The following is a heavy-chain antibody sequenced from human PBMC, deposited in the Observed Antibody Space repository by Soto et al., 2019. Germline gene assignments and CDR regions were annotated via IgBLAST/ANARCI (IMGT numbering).Heavy chain of an antibody. Sequence: PWGSLRLSCRASGFTVSSKYMSWVRQAPGKGLEWVSAISGSGGSTYYADSVKGRFTISRDNSKNTLYLQMNSLRAEDTAVYYCAKDLVDSDIAPLWGQGTLVTVSS. CDR3: AKDLVDSDIAPL. V-gene: IGHV3-23*01. D-gene: IGHD1-26*01. J-gene: IGHJ4*02. CDR1: GFTVSSKY. CDR2: ISGSGGST.